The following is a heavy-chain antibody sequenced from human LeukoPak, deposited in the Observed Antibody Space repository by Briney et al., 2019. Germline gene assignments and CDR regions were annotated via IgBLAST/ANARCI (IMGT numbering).Heavy chain of an antibody. Sequence: ASVKVSCKASGYTFTSYDINWVRQATGQGLEWMGWMNPNSGNTGYAQKFQGRVTITRNTSIGTAYMELSSLRSEDTAVYYCARVLAATHYTYYFDYWGQGTLVTVSS. CDR3: ARVLAATHYTYYFDY. J-gene: IGHJ4*02. V-gene: IGHV1-8*03. D-gene: IGHD2-15*01. CDR2: MNPNSGNT. CDR1: GYTFTSYD.